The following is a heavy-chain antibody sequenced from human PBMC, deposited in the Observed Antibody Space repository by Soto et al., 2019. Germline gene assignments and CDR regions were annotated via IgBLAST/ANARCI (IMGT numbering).Heavy chain of an antibody. V-gene: IGHV4-30-4*01. CDR2: IYKSTTT. J-gene: IGHJ5*01. Sequence: SETLSLTCSVSGDSISTVDYFWAWIRQPPGQALEYIGYIYKSTTTYYNPSFEGRVAISLDTSKSQFSLTVTSVTAADTAVYFCARGRYCLTGRCFPDWFDSWGQGTLVTVSS. CDR3: ARGRYCLTGRCFPDWFDS. D-gene: IGHD2-15*01. CDR1: GDSISTVDYF.